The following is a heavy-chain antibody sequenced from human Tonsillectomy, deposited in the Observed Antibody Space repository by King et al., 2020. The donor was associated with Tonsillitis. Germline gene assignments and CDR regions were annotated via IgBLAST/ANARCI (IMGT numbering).Heavy chain of an antibody. Sequence: QLQESGPGLVKPSETLSLTCKVSGGSISSSSYFWDWIRQPPGKGLEWIGSIYYSGSTYYNPSLKSRVTISVDTSKNQFSLKLSSLTAAETAVYYCARRATGIVVVPATRDAFDIWGQGTMVTVSS. CDR2: IYYSGST. CDR3: ARRATGIVVVPATRDAFDI. V-gene: IGHV4-39*01. CDR1: GGSISSSSYF. D-gene: IGHD2-2*01. J-gene: IGHJ3*02.